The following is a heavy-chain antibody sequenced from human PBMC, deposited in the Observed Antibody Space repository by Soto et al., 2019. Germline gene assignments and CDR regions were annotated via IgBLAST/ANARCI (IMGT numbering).Heavy chain of an antibody. CDR3: ARHYGDGYDYVDY. D-gene: IGHD5-12*01. CDR1: GGSISIGTDY. J-gene: IGHJ4*02. CDR2: IHYSGST. V-gene: IGHV4-39*01. Sequence: SETLSLTCTVSGGSISIGTDYWGWIRQPPGKGLEWIGNIHYSGSTSYNPSLKSRVTMSVDTSKNQFSLKLSSVTAADTAVYYCARHYGDGYDYVDYWGQGTLVTVS.